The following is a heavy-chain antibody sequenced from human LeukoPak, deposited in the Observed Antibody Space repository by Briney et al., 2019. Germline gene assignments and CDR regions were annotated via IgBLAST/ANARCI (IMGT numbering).Heavy chain of an antibody. D-gene: IGHD3-10*01. Sequence: GGSLRLSCAASGFIFSSYAMSWVRQAPGKGLEWVSSISSSSSYIYYADSVKGRFTISRDNAKNSLYLQMNSLRAEDTAVYYCARDRGGGAILYYFDYWGQGTLVTVSS. V-gene: IGHV3-21*01. CDR1: GFIFSSYA. CDR3: ARDRGGGAILYYFDY. J-gene: IGHJ4*02. CDR2: ISSSSSYI.